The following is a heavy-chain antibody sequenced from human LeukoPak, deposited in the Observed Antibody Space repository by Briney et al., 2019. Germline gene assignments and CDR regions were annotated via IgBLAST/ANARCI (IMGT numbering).Heavy chain of an antibody. CDR1: GFTFSSYA. D-gene: IGHD5-18*01. CDR2: ISSSSSYI. J-gene: IGHJ4*02. V-gene: IGHV3-21*01. CDR3: ARGDVDTAMVYYFDY. Sequence: GGSLRLSCAASGFTFSSYAMSWVRQAPGKGLEWVSSISSSSSYIYYADSVKGRFTISRDNAKNSLYLQMNSLRAEDTAVYYCARGDVDTAMVYYFDYWGQGTLVTVSS.